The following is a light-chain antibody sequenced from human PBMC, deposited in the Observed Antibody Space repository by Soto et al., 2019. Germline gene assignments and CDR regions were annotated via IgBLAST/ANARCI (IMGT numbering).Light chain of an antibody. CDR1: QSVSSN. J-gene: IGKJ4*01. CDR2: GAS. Sequence: EIVMTQSPATLSVSPGERATLSCRASQSVSSNFAWYQQKPGQAPRLLIYGASTRATGIPARFSGSGSGTEFTLTISSLQSEDFAVYYCQQYNNWPPRTFGGGTKVEIK. V-gene: IGKV3-15*01. CDR3: QQYNNWPPRT.